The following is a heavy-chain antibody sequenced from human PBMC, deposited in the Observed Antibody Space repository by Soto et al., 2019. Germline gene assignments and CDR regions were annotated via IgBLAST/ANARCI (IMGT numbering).Heavy chain of an antibody. CDR1: GFTFSHYG. D-gene: IGHD1-26*01. CDR2: ISYDGSNK. J-gene: IGHJ4*02. CDR3: ARYSGKYQGPIDY. V-gene: IGHV3-30*03. Sequence: QVQLVESGGGVVQPGRSLRLSCAASGFTFSHYGMHWVRQAPGKGLEWLAVISYDGSNKHYADSVKGRFTVSRANSKHTLYLQMNSLTAEDTAVYFWARYSGKYQGPIDYWGQGTLVTVSS.